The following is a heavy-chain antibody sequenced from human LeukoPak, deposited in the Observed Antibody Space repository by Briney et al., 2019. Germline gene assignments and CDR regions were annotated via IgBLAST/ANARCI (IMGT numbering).Heavy chain of an antibody. CDR2: ISGSGGST. J-gene: IGHJ5*02. CDR1: GFTFSSYA. D-gene: IGHD3-3*01. V-gene: IGHV3-23*01. CDR3: AKAAGLLEWRTGFDP. Sequence: GASLRLSCAASGFTFSSYAMSWVRQAPGKGLEWVSAISGSGGSTYYADSVKGRFTISRDNSKNTLYLQMNSLRAKDTAVYYCAKAAGLLEWRTGFDPWGQGTLVTVSS.